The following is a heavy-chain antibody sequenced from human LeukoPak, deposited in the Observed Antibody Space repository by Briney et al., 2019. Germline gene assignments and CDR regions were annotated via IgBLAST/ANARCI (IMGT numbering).Heavy chain of an antibody. CDR3: ARSLKSATPDAFDI. CDR2: INPNSGGT. D-gene: IGHD2-15*01. Sequence: ASVKVSCKASGYTFTGYYMHWVRQAPGQGLEWMGWINPNSGGTSYAQKFQGRVTMTRDTSISTAYMELSRLRSDDTAVYYCARSLKSATPDAFDIWGQGTMVTVSS. V-gene: IGHV1-2*02. J-gene: IGHJ3*02. CDR1: GYTFTGYY.